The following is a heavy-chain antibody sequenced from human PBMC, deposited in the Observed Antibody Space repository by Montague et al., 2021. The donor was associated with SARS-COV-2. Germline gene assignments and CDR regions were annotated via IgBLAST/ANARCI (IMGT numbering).Heavy chain of an antibody. CDR3: ARGATRTFDY. CDR2: IFYRGTT. CDR1: GDSMTYFY. J-gene: IGHJ4*02. Sequence: SETLSLTCTVSGDSMTYFYWSWIRQTPKKGLEWIGYIFYRGTTKYNPSLESRVTITVDTSKDQFYLKLNSVTAADTTVYYCARGATRTFDYWGQGTRVTVSS. V-gene: IGHV4-59*01. D-gene: IGHD1-1*01.